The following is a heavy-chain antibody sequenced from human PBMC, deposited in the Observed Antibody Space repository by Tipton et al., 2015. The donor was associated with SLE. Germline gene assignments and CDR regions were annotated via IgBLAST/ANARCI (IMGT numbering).Heavy chain of an antibody. CDR1: GGSISSSSYY. CDR2: IYYSGSP. V-gene: IGHV4-39*07. Sequence: TLSLTCTVSGGSISSSSYYWGRIRQPPGKGLEWIGSIYYSGSPYYNPSLKSRVTISVDTSKNQFSLKLSSVTAADTAVYYCARDRDGYSYGPFDYWGQGTLVTASS. J-gene: IGHJ4*02. CDR3: ARDRDGYSYGPFDY. D-gene: IGHD5-18*01.